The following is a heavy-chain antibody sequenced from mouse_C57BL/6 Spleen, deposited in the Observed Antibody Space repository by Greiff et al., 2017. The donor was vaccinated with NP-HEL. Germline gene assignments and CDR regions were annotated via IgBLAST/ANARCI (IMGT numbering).Heavy chain of an antibody. Sequence: EVQLVESGGGLVKPGGSLKLSCAASGFTFSSYAMSWVRQTPEKRLEWVATISDGGSYTYYPDNVKGRFTISRDNAKNNLYLQMSHLKSEDTAMYYCARAGDYDGFAYWGQGTLVTVSA. CDR2: ISDGGSYT. D-gene: IGHD2-4*01. J-gene: IGHJ3*01. CDR1: GFTFSSYA. V-gene: IGHV5-4*01. CDR3: ARAGDYDGFAY.